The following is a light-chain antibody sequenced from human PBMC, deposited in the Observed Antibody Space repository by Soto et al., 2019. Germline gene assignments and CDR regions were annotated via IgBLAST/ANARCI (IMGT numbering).Light chain of an antibody. J-gene: IGKJ5*01. Sequence: EVVLTQSPGTRSLSPGERATLSCRASQSVDSKLAWYQQKPGQAPRLLIYGASTRATGIPARFSGSGSGTEFTLTISSLQSEDFAVYFCQQYNNWPPITFGQGTRLEIK. CDR2: GAS. CDR1: QSVDSK. CDR3: QQYNNWPPIT. V-gene: IGKV3-15*01.